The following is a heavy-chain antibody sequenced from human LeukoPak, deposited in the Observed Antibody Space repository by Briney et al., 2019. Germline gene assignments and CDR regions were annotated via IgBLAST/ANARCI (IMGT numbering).Heavy chain of an antibody. CDR2: IGTAGDT. J-gene: IGHJ4*02. Sequence: GGSLRLSCAASGFTFSSYDVHWVRQATGKGLERVSAIGTAGDTYYPGSVKGRFTISRENAKNSLYLQMNSLRIEDTAVYYCARGAYYYGYDQYYFDYWGQGTLVTVSS. D-gene: IGHD3-10*01. CDR1: GFTFSSYD. V-gene: IGHV3-13*01. CDR3: ARGAYYYGYDQYYFDY.